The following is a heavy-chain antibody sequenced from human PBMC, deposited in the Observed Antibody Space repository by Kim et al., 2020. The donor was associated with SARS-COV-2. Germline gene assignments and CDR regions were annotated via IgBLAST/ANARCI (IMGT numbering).Heavy chain of an antibody. J-gene: IGHJ4*02. Sequence: SVKGRFTISRDNAKNSLYLQMNSLRAEDTALYYCAKDWLYRSSWYSIFDYWGQGTLVTVSS. D-gene: IGHD6-13*01. CDR3: AKDWLYRSSWYSIFDY. V-gene: IGHV3-9*01.